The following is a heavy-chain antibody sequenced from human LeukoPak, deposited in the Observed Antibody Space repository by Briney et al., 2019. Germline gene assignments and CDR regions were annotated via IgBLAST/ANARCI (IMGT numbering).Heavy chain of an antibody. V-gene: IGHV1-18*01. CDR3: ARVPGIVATIFDYYYYYMDV. CDR2: ISAYNGNT. CDR1: GYTFTSYG. J-gene: IGHJ6*03. D-gene: IGHD5-12*01. Sequence: ASVKVSCKASGYTFTSYGISWVRQAPGQGLEWMGWISAYNGNTNYAQKLQGRVTMTTDTSTSTAYMELRSLRSDDTAVYYCARVPGIVATIFDYYYYYMDVWGKGTTVTISS.